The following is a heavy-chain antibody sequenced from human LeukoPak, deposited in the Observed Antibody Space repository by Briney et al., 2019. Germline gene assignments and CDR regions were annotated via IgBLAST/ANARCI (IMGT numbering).Heavy chain of an antibody. Sequence: SETLSLTCTVSGGSISSYYWSWIRQPPGRGLEWIGYIYYSGSTNYNPSLKSRVTISVDTSKNHFSLKLSSVTAADTAVYYCARGGGLRYNSGWYWYFDYWGQGTLVTVSS. D-gene: IGHD6-19*01. J-gene: IGHJ4*02. CDR2: IYYSGST. CDR3: ARGGGLRYNSGWYWYFDY. V-gene: IGHV4-59*01. CDR1: GGSISSYY.